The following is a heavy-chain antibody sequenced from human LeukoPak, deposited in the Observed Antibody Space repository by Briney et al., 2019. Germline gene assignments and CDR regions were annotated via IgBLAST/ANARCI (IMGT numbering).Heavy chain of an antibody. CDR2: ISSSGSTI. V-gene: IGHV3-48*03. J-gene: IGHJ4*02. D-gene: IGHD3-16*02. Sequence: PGGSLRLSCAASGFTFSSYEMNWVRQAPGKGLEWVSYISSSGSTIYYADSVKGRFTISRDNAKNSLYLQMNSLRAEDTAVYYCARDFHYHYVWGSYRSRGPFDHRGQRTLVTVSS. CDR1: GFTFSSYE. CDR3: ARDFHYHYVWGSYRSRGPFDH.